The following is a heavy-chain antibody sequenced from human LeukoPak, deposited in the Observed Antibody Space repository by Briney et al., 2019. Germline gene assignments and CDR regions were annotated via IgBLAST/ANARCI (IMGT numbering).Heavy chain of an antibody. CDR2: IYPDASHI. CDR3: ARPPSRGYSSSFEY. Sequence: GESLKISCKGSGYSFPTYWNAWVRQMPGKGLEWMGIIYPDASHIRYSPSFQGQVTISADKSISTAYLQWSSLKASDTAMYYCARPPSRGYSSSFEYWGQGTLVTVSS. V-gene: IGHV5-51*01. J-gene: IGHJ4*02. D-gene: IGHD2-2*03. CDR1: GYSFPTYW.